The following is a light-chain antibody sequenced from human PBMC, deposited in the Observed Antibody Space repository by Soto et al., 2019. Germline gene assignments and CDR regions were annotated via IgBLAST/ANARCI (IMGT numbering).Light chain of an antibody. J-gene: IGKJ4*01. Sequence: EIVLTQSPATLSLSPGERATLSCRASQSVSKNFLAWYQQKPGQAPRLLINGASSRATGIPDRFSGSGSGTDFSLTIVRLEPEDFAVYFCQQYGRSPPTFGGGTKVAIK. CDR1: QSVSKNF. V-gene: IGKV3-20*01. CDR2: GAS. CDR3: QQYGRSPPT.